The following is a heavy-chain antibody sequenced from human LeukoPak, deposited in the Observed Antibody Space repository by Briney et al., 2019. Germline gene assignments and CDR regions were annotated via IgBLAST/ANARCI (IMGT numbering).Heavy chain of an antibody. CDR2: IRNDGSDQ. J-gene: IGHJ4*02. Sequence: GGSLRLSCAASGFTFSSYAMHWVRQAPGKGLEWVGVIRNDGSDQYYADSVKGRFTISRDNSKNTLYLQMNSLRAEDTAVYYCARGHTAVYGIVDYWGQGTLVTVSS. CDR1: GFTFSSYA. D-gene: IGHD5-18*01. V-gene: IGHV3-30*04. CDR3: ARGHTAVYGIVDY.